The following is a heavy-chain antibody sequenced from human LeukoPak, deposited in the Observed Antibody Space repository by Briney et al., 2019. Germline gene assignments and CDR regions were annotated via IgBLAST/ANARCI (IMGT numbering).Heavy chain of an antibody. Sequence: GGSLRLSCAASGFTFSSYAMSWVRQAPGKGLEWVSTISDSGISTYYADSVKGRFTISRDNPKNTLYLQMNSLRAEDTAVYYCAKDYYDSSNAFDIWGQGTMVTVSS. CDR1: GFTFSSYA. CDR3: AKDYYDSSNAFDI. J-gene: IGHJ3*02. D-gene: IGHD3-22*01. CDR2: ISDSGIST. V-gene: IGHV3-23*01.